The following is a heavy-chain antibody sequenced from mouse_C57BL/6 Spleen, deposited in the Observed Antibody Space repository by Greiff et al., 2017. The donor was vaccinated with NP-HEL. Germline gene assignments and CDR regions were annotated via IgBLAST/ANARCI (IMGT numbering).Heavy chain of an antibody. V-gene: IGHV1-22*01. CDR2: INPNNGGT. CDR3: ALDGTAQATLYYAMDY. D-gene: IGHD3-2*02. J-gene: IGHJ4*01. Sequence: VQLQQSGPELVKPGASVKMSCKASGYTFTDSNMHWVKQSPGKSLEWIGYINPNNGGTCYNQKFKGKATLTVNKSSSTAYMELRSLTSEESAVYYCALDGTAQATLYYAMDYWGQGTSVTVSS. CDR1: GYTFTDSN.